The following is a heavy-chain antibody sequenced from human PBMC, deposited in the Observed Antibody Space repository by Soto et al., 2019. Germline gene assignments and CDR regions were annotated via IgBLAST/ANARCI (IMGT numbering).Heavy chain of an antibody. D-gene: IGHD3-16*02. Sequence: QVQLVQSGAEVKKPGSSVKVSFKASGGTFSSYAISWVRQAPGQGLEWMGGIIPIFGTANYAQKFQGRVTITADKSTSTAYMELSSLRSEDTAVYYCARIGEYYDYVWGSYRSGWFDPWGQGTLVTVSS. CDR2: IIPIFGTA. CDR1: GGTFSSYA. V-gene: IGHV1-69*06. CDR3: ARIGEYYDYVWGSYRSGWFDP. J-gene: IGHJ5*02.